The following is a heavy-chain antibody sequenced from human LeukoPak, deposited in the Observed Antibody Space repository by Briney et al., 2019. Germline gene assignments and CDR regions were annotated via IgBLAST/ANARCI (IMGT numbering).Heavy chain of an antibody. D-gene: IGHD3-22*01. J-gene: IGHJ4*02. CDR2: IIPIFGTA. CDR1: GGTFSSYA. CDR3: ARVAYDSSGYYPAYFDY. V-gene: IGHV1-69*13. Sequence: ASVTVSCKASGGTFSSYAISWVRQAPGQGLEWMGGIIPIFGTANYAQKFQGRVTITADESTSTAYMELSSLRSEDTAVYYCARVAYDSSGYYPAYFDYWGQGTLVTVSS.